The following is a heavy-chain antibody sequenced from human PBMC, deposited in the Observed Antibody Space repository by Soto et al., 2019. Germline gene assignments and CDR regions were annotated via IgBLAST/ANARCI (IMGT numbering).Heavy chain of an antibody. CDR1: GFIFNTCA. J-gene: IGHJ4*02. CDR2: ISSGSRTI. V-gene: IGHV3-48*02. D-gene: IGHD3-10*01. CDR3: ATAFSSGG. Sequence: EVQLVESGGALVQPGGSLRLSCAASGFIFNTCAMNWVRQTPGRGLEWVSYISSGSRTILYADSVKGRFTISRDDARDSLYLQMNSLRDEDSAVYYCATAFSSGGWGRGTLVAVSS.